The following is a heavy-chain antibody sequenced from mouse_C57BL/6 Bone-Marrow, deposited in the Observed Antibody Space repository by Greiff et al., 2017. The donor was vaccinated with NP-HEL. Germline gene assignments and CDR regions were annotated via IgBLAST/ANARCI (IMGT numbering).Heavy chain of an antibody. V-gene: IGHV1-81*01. CDR1: GYTFTSYG. J-gene: IGHJ3*01. D-gene: IGHD2-1*01. CDR3: ANIYYGNPAWFAY. CDR2: IYPRSGNT. Sequence: VQLVESGAELARPGASVKLSCKASGYTFTSYGISWVKQRTGQGLEWIGEIYPRSGNTYYNEKFKGKATLTADKSSSTAYMELRSLTSEDSAVYFCANIYYGNPAWFAYWGQGTLVTVSA.